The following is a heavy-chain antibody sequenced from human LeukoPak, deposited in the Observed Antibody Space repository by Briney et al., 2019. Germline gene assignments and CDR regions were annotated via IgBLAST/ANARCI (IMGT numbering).Heavy chain of an antibody. Sequence: SETLSLTCTVSGGSISSGDYYWSWIRQPPGKGLEWIGYIYYSGSTYYNPSLKSPVTISVDTSKNRFPLKLSSVTAADTAVYYCAREATTYYFDYWGQGTLVTVSS. J-gene: IGHJ4*02. D-gene: IGHD5-12*01. CDR1: GGSISSGDYY. CDR3: AREATTYYFDY. CDR2: IYYSGST. V-gene: IGHV4-30-4*08.